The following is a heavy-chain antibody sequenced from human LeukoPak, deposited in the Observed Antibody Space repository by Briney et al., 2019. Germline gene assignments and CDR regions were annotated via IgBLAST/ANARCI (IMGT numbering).Heavy chain of an antibody. Sequence: PSETLSLTCPVTGGSISSYYWSWIRQPAGKGLEWIGRIYTSGSTNYNPSLKSRVTISVDKSKNQFSLKLSSVTAADTAVYYCARGGAYYYDSSGYYPSDYWGQGTLVTVSS. D-gene: IGHD3-22*01. CDR2: IYTSGST. CDR1: GGSISSYY. CDR3: ARGGAYYYDSSGYYPSDY. J-gene: IGHJ4*02. V-gene: IGHV4-4*07.